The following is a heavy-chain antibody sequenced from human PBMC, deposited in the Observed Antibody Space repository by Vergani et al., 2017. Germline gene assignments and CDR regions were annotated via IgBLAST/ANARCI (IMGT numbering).Heavy chain of an antibody. CDR2: ISGSGGST. D-gene: IGHD1-26*01. CDR3: AKNPLPSYRGPPTYFQH. V-gene: IGHV3-23*01. CDR1: GFTFSSYA. J-gene: IGHJ1*01. Sequence: EVQLLESGGGLVQPGGSLRLSCAASGFTFSSYAMSWVRQAPGKGLEWVSAISGSGGSTYYADSVKGRFTISRGNSKNTLYLEINSLRAEDTAEYYCAKNPLPSYRGPPTYFQHWGQGTLVTVSS.